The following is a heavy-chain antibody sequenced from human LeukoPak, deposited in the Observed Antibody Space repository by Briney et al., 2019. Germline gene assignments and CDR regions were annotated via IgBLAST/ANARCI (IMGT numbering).Heavy chain of an antibody. D-gene: IGHD5-18*01. CDR2: ISSSGYTI. Sequence: GGSLRLSCEASGFTCSDYSMNWVRQAPGKGLEWVSYISSSGYTINYADSVEGRFIISRDNAKNSLYLQMNSLRAEDTALYYCARDATTQVGYVYMDVWGKGTTVTISS. CDR1: GFTCSDYS. CDR3: ARDATTQVGYVYMDV. V-gene: IGHV3-48*04. J-gene: IGHJ6*03.